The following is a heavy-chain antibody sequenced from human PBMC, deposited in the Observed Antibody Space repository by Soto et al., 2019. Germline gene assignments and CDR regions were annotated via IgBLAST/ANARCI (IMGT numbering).Heavy chain of an antibody. D-gene: IGHD1-26*01. V-gene: IGHV1-18*01. CDR1: GYTFTSYG. J-gene: IGHJ3*02. CDR3: VRDWELGRIVGATAFDI. Sequence: ASVKVSCKASGYTFTSYGISWVRQAPGQGLEWMGWISAYNGNTNYAQKLQGRVTMTTDTSTSTAYMELRSLRSDDTAVYYCVRDWELGRIVGATAFDIWGQGTMVTVSS. CDR2: ISAYNGNT.